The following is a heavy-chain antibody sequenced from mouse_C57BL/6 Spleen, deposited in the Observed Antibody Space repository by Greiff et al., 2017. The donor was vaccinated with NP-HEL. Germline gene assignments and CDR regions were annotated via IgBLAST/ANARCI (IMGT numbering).Heavy chain of an antibody. CDR3: ATTYYYAMDY. J-gene: IGHJ4*01. CDR2: ISDGGSYT. V-gene: IGHV5-4*03. Sequence: EVKLMESGGGLVKPGGSLKLSCAASGFTFSSYAMSWVRQTPEKRLEWVATISDGGSYTYYPDNVKGRFTISRDNAKNNLYLQMSHLKSEDTAMYYCATTYYYAMDYWGQGTSVTVSS. CDR1: GFTFSSYA. D-gene: IGHD1-1*01.